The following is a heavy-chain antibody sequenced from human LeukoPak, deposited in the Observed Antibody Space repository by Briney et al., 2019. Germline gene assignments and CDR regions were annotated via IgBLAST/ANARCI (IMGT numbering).Heavy chain of an antibody. V-gene: IGHV3-15*01. J-gene: IGHJ4*02. CDR3: TSGYRRFGGINHY. Sequence: GGSLRLSCAASGFTFSSYTMTWVRQAPGKGLEWVGRIKSKTDGGTTDYAAPVKGRFTISRDDSKNTLYVQMNSLKTEDAAVYYCTSGYRRFGGINHYWGQGTLVTVSS. CDR2: IKSKTDGGTT. CDR1: GFTFSSYT. D-gene: IGHD3-10*01.